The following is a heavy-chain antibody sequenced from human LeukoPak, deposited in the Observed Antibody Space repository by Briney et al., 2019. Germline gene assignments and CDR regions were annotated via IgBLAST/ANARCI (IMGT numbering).Heavy chain of an antibody. J-gene: IGHJ4*02. CDR2: IYYSGST. CDR1: GGSISSGGYY. V-gene: IGHV4-31*03. Sequence: SETLSLTCTVSGGSISSGGYYWSWIRQHPGKGLEWIGYIYYSGSTHYNPSLKSRVTISVDTSKNQFSLKLSSVTAADTAVYYCARVVGYCTNGVCHRAFDYWGQGTLVTVSS. CDR3: ARVVGYCTNGVCHRAFDY. D-gene: IGHD2-8*01.